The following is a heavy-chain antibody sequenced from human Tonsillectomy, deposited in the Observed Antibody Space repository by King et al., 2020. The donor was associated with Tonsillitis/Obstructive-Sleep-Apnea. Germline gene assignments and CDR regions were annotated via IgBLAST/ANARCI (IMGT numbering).Heavy chain of an antibody. Sequence: VQLVESGAEVKKPGASVKVSCKASGYTFTSYGIIWVRQAPGQGLEWMGWIRAYNDNTNYSQKFQGRFTMTTDTSTSTAYMELRSLRSDDTAVYYCARFQAEYQLLWSYMDVWGKGTTVTVSS. J-gene: IGHJ6*03. D-gene: IGHD2-2*01. CDR1: GYTFTSYG. V-gene: IGHV1-18*01. CDR3: ARFQAEYQLLWSYMDV. CDR2: IRAYNDNT.